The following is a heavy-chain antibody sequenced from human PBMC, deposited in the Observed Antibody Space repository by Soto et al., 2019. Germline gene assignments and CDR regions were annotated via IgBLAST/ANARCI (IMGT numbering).Heavy chain of an antibody. CDR1: GFTFSSYG. V-gene: IGHV3-30*18. CDR3: AEQGRGARGDYFDY. D-gene: IGHD3-10*01. Sequence: GGSLRLSCAASGFTFSSYGMHWVRQAPGKGLEWVAVISYDGSNKYYADSVKGLFTNSRDNSKNTLYLQMNSLGAEDTAVYYCAEQGRGARGDYFDYWGQGTLVTVSS. CDR2: ISYDGSNK. J-gene: IGHJ4*02.